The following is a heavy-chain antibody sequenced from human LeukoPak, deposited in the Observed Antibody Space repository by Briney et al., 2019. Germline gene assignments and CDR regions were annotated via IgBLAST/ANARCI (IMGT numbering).Heavy chain of an antibody. V-gene: IGHV4-39*07. CDR3: ARDGGIQLWFVTNAFDI. CDR2: INHSGST. Sequence: SETLSLTCTVSGGSISSSSYYWGWIRQPPGKGLEWIGEINHSGSTNYNPSLKSRVTISVDTSKNQFSLKLSSVTAADTAVYYCARDGGIQLWFVTNAFDIWGQGTMVTVSS. CDR1: GGSISSSSYY. J-gene: IGHJ3*02. D-gene: IGHD5-18*01.